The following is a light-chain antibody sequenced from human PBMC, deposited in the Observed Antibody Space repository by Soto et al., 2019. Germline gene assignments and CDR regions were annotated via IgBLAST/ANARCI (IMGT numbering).Light chain of an antibody. Sequence: QSVLTQPASVSGSPGQSITISCTGTSSDVGAYNFVSWYQQHPGKAPKLMIYDVTNRPSGVSSRFSGSKSGNTASLAISGLQAEDEADYYCSSYPTSNTLVFGGGPKVTVL. CDR2: DVT. J-gene: IGLJ2*01. V-gene: IGLV2-14*03. CDR1: SSDVGAYNF. CDR3: SSYPTSNTLV.